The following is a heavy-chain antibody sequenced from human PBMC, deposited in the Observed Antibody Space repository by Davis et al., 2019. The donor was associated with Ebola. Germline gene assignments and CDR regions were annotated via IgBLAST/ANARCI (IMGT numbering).Heavy chain of an antibody. CDR3: ARDLYSSSIDY. CDR1: GYTFTSYD. J-gene: IGHJ4*02. V-gene: IGHV1-18*01. Sequence: SVKVSCKASGYTFTSYDINWVRQATGQGLEWMGWISAYNGNTNYAQKLQGRVTMTTDTSTSTAYMELRSLRSDDTAVYYCARDLYSSSIDYWGQGTLVTVSS. CDR2: ISAYNGNT. D-gene: IGHD6-6*01.